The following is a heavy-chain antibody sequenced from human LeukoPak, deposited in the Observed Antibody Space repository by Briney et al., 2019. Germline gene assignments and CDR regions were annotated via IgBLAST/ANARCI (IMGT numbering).Heavy chain of an antibody. V-gene: IGHV3-23*01. CDR2: ISGSADNT. J-gene: IGHJ4*02. CDR1: GFTLSSYA. D-gene: IGHD5-18*01. CDR3: ARDLAYSRLDY. Sequence: PGGSLRLSCTASGFTLSSYAMSWVRQAPGEGLEWVSTISGSADNTNYAEAVKGRFTISRDNAENSLYLQMNSLRVEDTAFYYCARDLAYSRLDYWGQGMLVTVSS.